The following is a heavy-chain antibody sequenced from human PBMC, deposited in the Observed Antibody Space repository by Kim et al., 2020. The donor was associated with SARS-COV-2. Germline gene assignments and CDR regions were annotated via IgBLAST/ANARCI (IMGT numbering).Heavy chain of an antibody. CDR1: GFTFGDYA. V-gene: IGHV3-49*03. CDR3: TSPIVGATAFDY. Sequence: GGSLRLSCTASGFTFGDYAMSWFRQAPGKGLEWVGFIRSKAYGGTTEYAASVKGRFTISRDDSKSIAYLQMNSLKTEDTAVYYCTSPIVGATAFDYWGQGTLVTVSS. D-gene: IGHD1-26*01. J-gene: IGHJ4*02. CDR2: IRSKAYGGTT.